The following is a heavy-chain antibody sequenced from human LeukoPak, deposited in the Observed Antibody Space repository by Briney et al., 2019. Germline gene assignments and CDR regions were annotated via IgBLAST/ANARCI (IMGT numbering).Heavy chain of an antibody. J-gene: IGHJ5*02. V-gene: IGHV3-21*01. CDR3: ASLCSSTSCYWDWFDP. CDR2: ISSSSSYI. Sequence: SGGSLRLSCAASGITFSSYAMNWVRQAPGKGLEWVSSISSSSSYIYYADSVKGRFTISRDNAKNSLYLQMNSLRAEDTAVYYCASLCSSTSCYWDWFDPWGQGTLVTVSS. D-gene: IGHD2-2*01. CDR1: GITFSSYA.